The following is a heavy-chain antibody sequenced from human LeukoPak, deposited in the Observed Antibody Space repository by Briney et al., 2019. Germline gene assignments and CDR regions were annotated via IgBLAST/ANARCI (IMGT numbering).Heavy chain of an antibody. CDR1: GLTFSSYE. Sequence: TGGSQTLFCAASGLTFSSYEMNWVRQAPGEGLEWVSYISSSGSTIYYADSVKGRFTISRDNAKNSLYLQMNSLRAEDTAVYYCAELGITMIGGVWGKGTTVTISS. V-gene: IGHV3-48*03. J-gene: IGHJ6*04. CDR2: ISSSGSTI. D-gene: IGHD3-10*02. CDR3: AELGITMIGGV.